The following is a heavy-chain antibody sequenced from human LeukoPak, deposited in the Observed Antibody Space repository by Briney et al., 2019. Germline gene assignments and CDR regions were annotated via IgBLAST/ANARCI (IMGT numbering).Heavy chain of an antibody. Sequence: GGSLRLSCAASGFTFSSYSMNWVRQAPGKGLEWVSSISSSSSYIYYADSVKGRFTISRDNAKNSLYLQMNSLRAEDTAVYYCARDPTTVVTYDYWGQGTLVTVSS. CDR2: ISSSSSYI. CDR3: ARDPTTVVTYDY. CDR1: GFTFSSYS. D-gene: IGHD4-23*01. J-gene: IGHJ4*02. V-gene: IGHV3-21*01.